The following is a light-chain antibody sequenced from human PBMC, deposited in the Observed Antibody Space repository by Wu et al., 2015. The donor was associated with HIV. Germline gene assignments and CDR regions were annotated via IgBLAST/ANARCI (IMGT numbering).Light chain of an antibody. CDR1: QSIDTY. Sequence: AIRMTQSPSSLSASTGDRVTITCRASQSIDTYLAWYQQKPGKAPNLLIYAASTLQSGVASRFSGSGSGTDFVLTISCLQSEDFATYYCQQYYDSSLTFGGG. CDR3: QQYYDSSLT. CDR2: AAS. J-gene: IGKJ4*01. V-gene: IGKV1-8*01.